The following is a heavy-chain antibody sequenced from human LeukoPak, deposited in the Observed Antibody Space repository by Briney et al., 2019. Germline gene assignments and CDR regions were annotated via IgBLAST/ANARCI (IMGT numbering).Heavy chain of an antibody. CDR3: ARGGGRYHIDY. CDR2: IKQDGSEK. CDR1: GFTSSSYW. Sequence: GGSLRLSCAASGFTSSSYWMSWVRQAPGKGLEWEANIKQDGSEKYYVDSVKGRFTISRDNAKNSLYLQMNSLRAEDTAVYYCARGGGRYHIDYWGQGTLVTVSS. J-gene: IGHJ4*02. D-gene: IGHD1-14*01. V-gene: IGHV3-7*01.